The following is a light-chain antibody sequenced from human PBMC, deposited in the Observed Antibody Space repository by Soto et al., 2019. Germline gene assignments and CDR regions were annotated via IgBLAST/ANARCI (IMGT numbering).Light chain of an antibody. V-gene: IGKV3-20*01. Sequence: EIVLTQSPATLSLSPGGRASLSCRASQSVKSSYLAWHQQTPGQAPRLLLYGVSNRATGIPDRFNASGSGTDFTLTISKLEPEDFAVYYCQQYGTSPTFGQGTRLEI. CDR3: QQYGTSPT. CDR1: QSVKSSY. CDR2: GVS. J-gene: IGKJ5*01.